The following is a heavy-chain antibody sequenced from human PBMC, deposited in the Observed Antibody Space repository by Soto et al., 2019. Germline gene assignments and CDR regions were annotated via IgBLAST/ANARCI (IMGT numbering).Heavy chain of an antibody. V-gene: IGHV4-59*01. J-gene: IGHJ4*02. Sequence: QVQLQESGPGLVKPSETLSLSCTVSGDPISRYHWSWIRQTPGKGLEWIGYVHNSGSTSDNPSLKSRVTISIDTSRKQFSLRLRSVTAADTAVYYCTGDRNNRVWYKYWGQGTLVTVSS. CDR1: GDPISRYH. CDR2: VHNSGST. D-gene: IGHD6-19*01. CDR3: TGDRNNRVWYKY.